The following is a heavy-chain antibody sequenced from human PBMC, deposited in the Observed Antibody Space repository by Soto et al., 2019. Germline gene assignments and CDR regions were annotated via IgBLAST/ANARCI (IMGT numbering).Heavy chain of an antibody. D-gene: IGHD3-22*01. J-gene: IGHJ3*02. V-gene: IGHV2-70*04. CDR3: ARTPHDSSGYPDAFDI. Sequence: SGPTLVNPTQTLTLTCTFSGFSLSTSGMRVSWIRQPPGKALEWLARIDWDDDKFYSTSLKTRLPISKDTSKNQVVLTMTNMDPVDTATYYCARTPHDSSGYPDAFDIWGQGTMVTVSS. CDR1: GFSLSTSGMR. CDR2: IDWDDDK.